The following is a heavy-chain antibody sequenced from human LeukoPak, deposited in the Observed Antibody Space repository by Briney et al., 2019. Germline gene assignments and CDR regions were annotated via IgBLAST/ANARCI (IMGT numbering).Heavy chain of an antibody. CDR1: SGSTSSSRYY. CDR3: AISPTSWHHFDY. Sequence: SETLSLTCAVSSGSTSSSRYYWGWIRQPPGKGLEWICTLYYTRPSYYNPSLKSRLTISVDTSKNHFSLKLNSVTAADTALYYCAISPTSWHHFDYWGQGTLVTVSS. J-gene: IGHJ4*02. V-gene: IGHV4-39*02. D-gene: IGHD5-24*01. CDR2: LYYTRPS.